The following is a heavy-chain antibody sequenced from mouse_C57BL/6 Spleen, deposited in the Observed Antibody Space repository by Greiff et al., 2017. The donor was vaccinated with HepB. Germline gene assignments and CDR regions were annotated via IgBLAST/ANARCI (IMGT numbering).Heavy chain of an antibody. CDR2: IDPNSGGT. Sequence: QVQLQQPGAELVKPGASVKLSCKASGYTFTSYWMHWVKQRPGRGLDWIGRIDPNSGGTKYNEKFKSKATLTVDKPSSTAYMQLSSLTSEDSAVYYCARSRITTVPLFAYWGQGTLVTVSA. CDR3: ARSRITTVPLFAY. J-gene: IGHJ3*01. D-gene: IGHD1-1*01. V-gene: IGHV1-72*01. CDR1: GYTFTSYW.